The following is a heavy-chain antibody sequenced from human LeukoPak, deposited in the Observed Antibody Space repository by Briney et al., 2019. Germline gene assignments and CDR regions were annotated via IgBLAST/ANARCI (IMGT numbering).Heavy chain of an antibody. Sequence: GGSLRLSCAASGFTFDDYGMSWVRQAPGKGLEWVSGINWNGGSTGYADSVKGRFTISRDNSKNTLYLQMNSLRAEDTAVYYCAKDGGEYYDILTGYYPRLYYMDVWGKGTTVTISS. V-gene: IGHV3-20*04. D-gene: IGHD3-9*01. CDR2: INWNGGST. CDR1: GFTFDDYG. CDR3: AKDGGEYYDILTGYYPRLYYMDV. J-gene: IGHJ6*03.